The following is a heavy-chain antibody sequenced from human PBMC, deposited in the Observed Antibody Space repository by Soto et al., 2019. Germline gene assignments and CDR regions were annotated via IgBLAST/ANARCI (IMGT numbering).Heavy chain of an antibody. D-gene: IGHD3-10*01. Sequence: QVQLVQSGAEVKKPGASVKVSCKASGYTFTSYAMHWVRQAPGQRLEWMGWINAGNGNTKYSQKFQGRVTITRDTSASTAHMELSSLRSEDTAVYYCARVGSEYYYGSGSYYDYWGQGTLVTVSS. CDR1: GYTFTSYA. J-gene: IGHJ4*02. CDR2: INAGNGNT. CDR3: ARVGSEYYYGSGSYYDY. V-gene: IGHV1-3*01.